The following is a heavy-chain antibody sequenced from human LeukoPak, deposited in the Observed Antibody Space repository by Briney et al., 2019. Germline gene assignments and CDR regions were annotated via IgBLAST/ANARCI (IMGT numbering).Heavy chain of an antibody. V-gene: IGHV3-23*01. CDR3: AKELLQMAVAGQFDY. CDR1: GFTFSSYD. CDR2: ISGSGGST. Sequence: GXSLRLSCAASGFTFSSYDMSWVRQAPGKGLEWVSDISGSGGSTYYADSVKGGFTISRDSSKKTLYMQMNSLRAEDTAVYYCAKELLQMAVAGQFDYLGQGTLVTVSS. D-gene: IGHD6-19*01. J-gene: IGHJ4*02.